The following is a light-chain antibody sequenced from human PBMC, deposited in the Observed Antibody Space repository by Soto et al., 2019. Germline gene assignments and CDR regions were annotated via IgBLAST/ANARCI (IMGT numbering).Light chain of an antibody. CDR2: DAS. Sequence: EIVLTQSPGTLSLSPGERATLSCRASQSLSSSQLACYQQKPGQAPRLLIHDASSRATGISDRFTGSGSGTDFTLTITTLEPEDFAIYYCQQRSNWPLTFGGGTKVEIK. CDR1: QSLSSSQ. CDR3: QQRSNWPLT. J-gene: IGKJ4*01. V-gene: IGKV3D-20*02.